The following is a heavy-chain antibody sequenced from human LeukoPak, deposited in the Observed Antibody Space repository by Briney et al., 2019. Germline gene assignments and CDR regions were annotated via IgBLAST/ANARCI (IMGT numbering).Heavy chain of an antibody. Sequence: PGGSLRLSCAASGFTFSSYRMSWVRQAPGKGLEWVANIKQDGSEKYYVDSVRGRFTISRDNAKNSLYLEMNSLRAEDTAVYYCTRDRLSVADCWGQGTLVTVSS. D-gene: IGHD6-19*01. J-gene: IGHJ4*02. CDR1: GFTFSSYR. CDR3: TRDRLSVADC. CDR2: IKQDGSEK. V-gene: IGHV3-7*01.